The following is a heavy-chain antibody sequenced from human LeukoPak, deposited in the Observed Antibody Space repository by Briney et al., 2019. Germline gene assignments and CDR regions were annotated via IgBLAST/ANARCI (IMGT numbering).Heavy chain of an antibody. CDR1: GGSISSYY. J-gene: IGHJ4*02. D-gene: IGHD5-12*01. CDR3: ARQAWLLDY. Sequence: KPSETLSLTCTVSGGSISSYYWTWIRQPPGRGLEWIGHIYYSGSTYYNPSLKSRVSISVDTSRNQFTLRLSSVTAADTAVYYCARQAWLLDYWGQGTLVTVAS. CDR2: IYYSGST. V-gene: IGHV4-59*08.